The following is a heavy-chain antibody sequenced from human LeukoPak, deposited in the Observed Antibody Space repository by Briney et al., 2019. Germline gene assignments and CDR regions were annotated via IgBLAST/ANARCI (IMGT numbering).Heavy chain of an antibody. CDR3: AKEGRSLQTY. V-gene: IGHV3-7*03. CDR1: RFTFSSYW. J-gene: IGHJ4*02. CDR2: IKKDGSEK. D-gene: IGHD5-24*01. Sequence: GGSLRLSCAASRFTFSSYWMSWVRQAPGKGLEWVANIKKDGSEKDYVDSVKGRFTISRDNAKNSLYLQMNSLRVEDTAVYYCAKEGRSLQTYWGQGTLVTVSS.